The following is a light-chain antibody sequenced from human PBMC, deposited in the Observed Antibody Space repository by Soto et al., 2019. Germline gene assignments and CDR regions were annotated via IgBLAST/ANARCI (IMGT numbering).Light chain of an antibody. V-gene: IGKV1-39*01. J-gene: IGKJ2*01. CDR2: AAS. CDR3: QESYSTPGT. CDR1: QNINNY. Sequence: DIQMTQSPSSLSASVGDRVTITCRASQNINNYLNWYQQKPGKAPNLLIDAASSLQSGVPSRFSGSGSGTDFTLTISSLQPEDYAIYYCQESYSTPGTFGQGTKLEIK.